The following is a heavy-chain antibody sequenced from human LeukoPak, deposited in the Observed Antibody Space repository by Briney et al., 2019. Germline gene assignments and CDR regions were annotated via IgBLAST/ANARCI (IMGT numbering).Heavy chain of an antibody. CDR2: IYPGDSDT. V-gene: IGHV5-51*01. CDR1: GYSFTSYW. CDR3: ARQVGIAAAGTDERFFPR. D-gene: IGHD6-13*01. Sequence: GESLKISCKGSGYSFTSYWIGWVRQMPGKGLEWMGIIYPGDSDTRYSPSFQGQVTISADKSISTAYLQWSSLKASDTAMYYCARQVGIAAAGTDERFFPRWGKGTLVTVSS. J-gene: IGHJ4*02.